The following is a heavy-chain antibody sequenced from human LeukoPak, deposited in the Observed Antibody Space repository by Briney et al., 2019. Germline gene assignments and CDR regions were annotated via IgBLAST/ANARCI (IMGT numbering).Heavy chain of an antibody. V-gene: IGHV1-8*01. J-gene: IGHJ4*02. D-gene: IGHD3-22*01. Sequence: SVKVSCKASGYTFTSYDINWVRQATGQGLEWMGWMNPNSGNTGYAQKFQGRVTMTRNTSISTAYMELSSLRSEDTAVYYCARGRGRSYYDNYWGQGTLVTVSS. CDR1: GYTFTSYD. CDR3: ARGRGRSYYDNY. CDR2: MNPNSGNT.